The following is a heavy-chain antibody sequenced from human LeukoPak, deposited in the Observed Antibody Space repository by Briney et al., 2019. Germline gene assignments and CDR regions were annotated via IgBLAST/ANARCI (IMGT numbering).Heavy chain of an antibody. CDR1: GFTFSSYS. Sequence: PGGSLRLSCAASGFTFSSYSMNWVRQAPGKGLEWVSSIGSSSSYIYYADSVKGRFTISRDNAKNSLYPQMNSLRAEDTAVYYCTTHPKVVVAATTTGYWGQGTLVTVSS. CDR2: IGSSSSYI. V-gene: IGHV3-21*01. J-gene: IGHJ4*02. CDR3: TTHPKVVVAATTTGY. D-gene: IGHD2-15*01.